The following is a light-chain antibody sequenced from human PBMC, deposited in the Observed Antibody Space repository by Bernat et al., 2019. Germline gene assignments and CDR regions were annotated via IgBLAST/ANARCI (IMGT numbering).Light chain of an antibody. CDR1: TSNVGAGYD. Sequence: QSVLTQPPSVSGAPGQRVTISCTGNTSNVGAGYDVHWYQQLPGTAPRLLIYDNNNRPSGVPDRLSGSKSGTSASLAITGLQAEDEAHFYCQSYDNTLSGYVFGTGTKVTVL. CDR2: DNN. CDR3: QSYDNTLSGYV. V-gene: IGLV1-40*01. J-gene: IGLJ1*01.